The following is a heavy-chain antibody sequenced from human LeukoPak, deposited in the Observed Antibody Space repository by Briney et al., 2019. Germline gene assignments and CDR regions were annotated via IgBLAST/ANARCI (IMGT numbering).Heavy chain of an antibody. V-gene: IGHV1-46*02. CDR3: ARVGRGSYLYYFDY. Sequence: ASMKVSCKASGYTFNAYYMHWVRQAPGQGLEWMGRINPNGGDTNYAQKFQGRVTMTRDMSTSTVYMELSSLRSEDTAVYYCARVGRGSYLYYFDYWGQGTLVTVSS. CDR1: GYTFNAYY. D-gene: IGHD1-26*01. CDR2: INPNGGDT. J-gene: IGHJ4*02.